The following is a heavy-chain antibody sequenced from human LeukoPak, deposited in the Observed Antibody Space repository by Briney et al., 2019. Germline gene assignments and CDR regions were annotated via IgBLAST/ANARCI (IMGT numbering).Heavy chain of an antibody. CDR1: GFTFNSYA. V-gene: IGHV3-23*01. CDR3: AKGVGIHPTTGSLADY. D-gene: IGHD5-12*01. Sequence: GGSLRLSCAASGFTFNSYAMSWVRQAPGKGLEWVSTISGSGGSAYYADSVKGRFTISRDNSKNTVYLQMNGLRADDTAVYYCAKGVGIHPTTGSLADYWGQGTLVTVSS. J-gene: IGHJ4*02. CDR2: ISGSGGSA.